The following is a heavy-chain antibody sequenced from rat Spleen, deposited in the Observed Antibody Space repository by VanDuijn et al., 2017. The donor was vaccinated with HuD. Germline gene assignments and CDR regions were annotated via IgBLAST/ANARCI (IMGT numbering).Heavy chain of an antibody. CDR2: ISTSGGST. J-gene: IGHJ3*01. Sequence: EVQLVESGGGLVQPGRSMKLSCAASGFTFSSFPMAWVRQAPTKGLEWVATISTSGGSTYYRDSVKGRFTISRDNAKSTLYLQMNSLRSEDTATYYCTRVGGSYGNWFAYWGQGTLVTVSS. CDR3: TRVGGSYGNWFAY. CDR1: GFTFSSFP. D-gene: IGHD1-3*01. V-gene: IGHV5-46*01.